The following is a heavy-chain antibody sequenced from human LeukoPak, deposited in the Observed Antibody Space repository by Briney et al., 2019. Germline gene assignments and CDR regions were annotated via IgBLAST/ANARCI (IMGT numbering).Heavy chain of an antibody. CDR3: AKRVGTKSSPFDY. D-gene: IGHD1-26*01. J-gene: IGHJ4*02. V-gene: IGHV3-23*01. Sequence: GGSLRLSCAASGLSFSFYAMSWVRQAPGKGLEWVSSIRGGGAGTYYADSVKGRFSISRDNSKNTLDLEMNSLRVDDTAVYYCAKRVGTKSSPFDYWGQGTLVTVSS. CDR2: IRGGGAGT. CDR1: GLSFSFYA.